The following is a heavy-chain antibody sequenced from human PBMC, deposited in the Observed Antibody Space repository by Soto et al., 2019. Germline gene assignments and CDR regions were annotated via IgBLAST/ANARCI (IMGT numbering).Heavy chain of an antibody. V-gene: IGHV3-23*01. CDR2: ISGSGRNT. Sequence: EVQLLESGGGLVQPGGSLRLSCAASGFTFNTYAMNWVRQAPGKGLEWVSAISGSGRNTYYADSVKGRFNISRDNSKNTLHLQMNGLRAEDTAVYYCSKDRAVSLYLGMDVWGQGTTVTVSS. CDR1: GFTFNTYA. CDR3: SKDRAVSLYLGMDV. D-gene: IGHD4-17*01. J-gene: IGHJ6*02.